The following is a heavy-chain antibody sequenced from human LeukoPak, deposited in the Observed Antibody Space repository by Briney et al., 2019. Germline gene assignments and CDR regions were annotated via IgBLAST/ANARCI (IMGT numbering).Heavy chain of an antibody. CDR2: IYYSGST. D-gene: IGHD6-13*01. V-gene: IGHV4-39*07. J-gene: IGHJ4*02. Sequence: SETLSLTCTVSGGSLSSSNYYLGWIRQPPGKGLEWLGSIYYSGSTYYNPSLKSRVTISVDTSKNQFSLKLSSVTAADTAVYYCARRRPIARQQLWEYYFDYWGQGTLVTVSS. CDR3: ARRRPIARQQLWEYYFDY. CDR1: GGSLSSSNYY.